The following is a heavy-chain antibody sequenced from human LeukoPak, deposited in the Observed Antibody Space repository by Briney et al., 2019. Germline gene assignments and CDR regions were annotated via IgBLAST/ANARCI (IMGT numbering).Heavy chain of an antibody. D-gene: IGHD3-3*01. Sequence: KPSETLSLTCTVSGGSISSSSYYWGWIRQPPGKGLEWIGSIYYSGSTYYNPSLKSRVTISVDTSKNQFSLKLSSVTAADTAVYYCAREFLRGFDYWGQGTLVTVSS. J-gene: IGHJ4*02. V-gene: IGHV4-39*07. CDR1: GGSISSSSYY. CDR3: AREFLRGFDY. CDR2: IYYSGST.